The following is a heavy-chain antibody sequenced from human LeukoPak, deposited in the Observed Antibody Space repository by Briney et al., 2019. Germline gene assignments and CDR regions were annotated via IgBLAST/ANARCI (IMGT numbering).Heavy chain of an antibody. CDR2: INHSGST. CDR1: GGSFSGYY. Sequence: SETLSLTCAVCGGSFSGYYWSWIRQPPGKGLEWIGEINHSGSTNYNPSLKSRVTISVDTSKNQFSLKLSSVTAADTAVYYCARPAHIAVAYYYYYYGMDVWGQGTTVAVSS. D-gene: IGHD6-19*01. CDR3: ARPAHIAVAYYYYYYGMDV. V-gene: IGHV4-34*01. J-gene: IGHJ6*02.